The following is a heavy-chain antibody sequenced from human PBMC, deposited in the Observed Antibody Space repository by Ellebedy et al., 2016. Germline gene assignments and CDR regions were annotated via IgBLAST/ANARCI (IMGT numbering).Heavy chain of an antibody. V-gene: IGHV3-48*04. CDR1: GFTFRIYS. CDR2: ITSDYNTI. Sequence: GGSLRLSCAASGFTFRIYSMNWIRQAPGKGLEWVSYITSDYNTIQYADSVKGRFTISRDNAKNTLYLQMNSLSADDMALYYCVRDRGHPDAFNIWGQGTMVTVSA. CDR3: VRDRGHPDAFNI. J-gene: IGHJ3*02.